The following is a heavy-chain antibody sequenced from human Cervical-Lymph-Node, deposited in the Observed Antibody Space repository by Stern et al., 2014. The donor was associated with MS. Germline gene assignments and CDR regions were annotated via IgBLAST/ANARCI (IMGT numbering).Heavy chain of an antibody. CDR1: GFTFSDYA. Sequence: VQLVQSGGGLVQPGGSLRLSCAASGFTFSDYAMSWVRQAPGKGLEWVSAIRLSGGSTFYADSVQGRFTISRDNSKNTLYLQMNSLRAEDTAVYYCAKDRELVVVTFDSWGQGTLVTVSS. J-gene: IGHJ4*02. CDR3: AKDRELVVVTFDS. CDR2: IRLSGGST. D-gene: IGHD2-15*01. V-gene: IGHV3-23*04.